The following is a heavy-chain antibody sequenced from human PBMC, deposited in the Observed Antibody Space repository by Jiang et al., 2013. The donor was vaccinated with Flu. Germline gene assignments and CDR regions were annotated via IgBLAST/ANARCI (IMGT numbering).Heavy chain of an antibody. CDR3: ARGSIVGAPFGLGY. CDR2: ISAYNGNT. J-gene: IGHJ4*02. CDR1: GYTFTSYG. V-gene: IGHV1-18*01. D-gene: IGHD1-26*01. Sequence: EVKKPGASVKVSCKASGYTFTSYGISWVRQAPGQGLEWMGWISAYNGNTKYSQKFQGRVTITRDTSASTAYMELSSLRSEDTAVYYCARGSIVGAPFGLGYWGQGTLVTVSS.